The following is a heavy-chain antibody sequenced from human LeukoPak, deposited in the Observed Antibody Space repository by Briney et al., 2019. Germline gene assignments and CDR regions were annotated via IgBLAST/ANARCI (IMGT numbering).Heavy chain of an antibody. D-gene: IGHD3-22*01. J-gene: IGHJ4*02. CDR3: ARGTNTYDFDY. Sequence: LXWMGWINPNRGATNYAQKFQGRVTMTRDTSISTAYMEVSRLRSDDTAVFYCARGTNTYDFDYWGQGTQVTVSS. CDR2: INPNRGAT. V-gene: IGHV1-2*02.